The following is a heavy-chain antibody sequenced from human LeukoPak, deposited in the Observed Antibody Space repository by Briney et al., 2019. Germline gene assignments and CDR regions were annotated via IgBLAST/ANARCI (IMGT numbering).Heavy chain of an antibody. CDR2: ISGSGGST. D-gene: IGHD2-2*01. V-gene: IGHV3-23*01. CDR3: AKGLSTNYYYGMDV. J-gene: IGHJ6*02. Sequence: GGSMRLSCAASGFTFSSYAMSWVRQAPGKGLEWVSAISGSGGSTYYADSVKGRFTISRDNSKNTLYLQMNSLRAEDTAVYYCAKGLSTNYYYGMDVWGQGTTVTVSS. CDR1: GFTFSSYA.